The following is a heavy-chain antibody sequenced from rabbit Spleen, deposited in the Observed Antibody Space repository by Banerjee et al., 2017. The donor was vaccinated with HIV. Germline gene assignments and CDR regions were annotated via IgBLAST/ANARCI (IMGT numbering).Heavy chain of an antibody. Sequence: EESGGGLVQPEGSLTLTCTASGLSFSTKYWISWVRQAPGKGPEWIACIDTGSGNTYYASWAKGRFTISKTSSTTVTLQMTSLTAADTATYFCARDIDRGGIDYGWDLWGPGTLVTVS. D-gene: IGHD6-1*01. CDR3: ARDIDRGGIDYGWDL. CDR2: IDTGSGNT. J-gene: IGHJ4*01. CDR1: GLSFSTKYW. V-gene: IGHV1S45*01.